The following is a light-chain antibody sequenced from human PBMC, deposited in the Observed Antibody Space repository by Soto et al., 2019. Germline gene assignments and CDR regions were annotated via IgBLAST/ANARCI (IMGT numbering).Light chain of an antibody. CDR3: CSYTDGSSLL. Sequence: QSVLTQPASVSGSPGQSITISCTGTSSDVGGYNYVSWYQQHPGKAPKLMIYEGNKRPSGVSNRFSGSRSGNTASLTISGLQAEDQADYYCCSYTDGSSLLFGGGTKLTVL. CDR1: SSDVGGYNY. V-gene: IGLV2-23*01. CDR2: EGN. J-gene: IGLJ3*02.